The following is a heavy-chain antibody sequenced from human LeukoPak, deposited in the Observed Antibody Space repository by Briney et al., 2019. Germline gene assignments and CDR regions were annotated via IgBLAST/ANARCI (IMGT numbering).Heavy chain of an antibody. Sequence: SETLSLTCAVYGGSFSGYYWGWIRQPPGKGLEWIGSIYHSGSTYYNPSLKSRVTISVDTSKNQFSLKLSSVTAADTAVYYCSSTQWLASLNYYYYYMDVWGKGTTVTVSS. CDR1: GGSFSGYY. CDR2: IYHSGST. D-gene: IGHD6-19*01. CDR3: SSTQWLASLNYYYYYMDV. J-gene: IGHJ6*03. V-gene: IGHV4-38-2*01.